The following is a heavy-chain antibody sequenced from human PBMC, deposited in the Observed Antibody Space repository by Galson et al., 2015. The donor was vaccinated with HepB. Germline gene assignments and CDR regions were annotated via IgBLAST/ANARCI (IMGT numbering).Heavy chain of an antibody. CDR3: ARGLSYDSSGYYSNDAFDI. Sequence: SLRLSCAASGFTFSSYSMNWVRQAPGKGLEWVSSISSSSSYIYYADSVKGRFTISRDNAKNSLYLQMNSLRAEDTAVYYCARGLSYDSSGYYSNDAFDIWGQGTMVTVSS. J-gene: IGHJ3*02. CDR1: GFTFSSYS. D-gene: IGHD3-22*01. V-gene: IGHV3-21*01. CDR2: ISSSSSYI.